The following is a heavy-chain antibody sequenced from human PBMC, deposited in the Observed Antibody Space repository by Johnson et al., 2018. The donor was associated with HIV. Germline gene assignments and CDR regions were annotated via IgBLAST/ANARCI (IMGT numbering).Heavy chain of an antibody. CDR2: ISYDGSNK. Sequence: QVQLVESGGGVVQPGRSLRLSCAASGFTFTSYGMHWVRQAPGKGLEWVAVISYDGSNKYYADSVKGRFTISRDNSKNTMYLQMNSLRAEDTAGYYCAKRGVGAIDIWGQGTMVTVSS. J-gene: IGHJ3*02. D-gene: IGHD1-26*01. V-gene: IGHV3-30*18. CDR1: GFTFTSYG. CDR3: AKRGVGAIDI.